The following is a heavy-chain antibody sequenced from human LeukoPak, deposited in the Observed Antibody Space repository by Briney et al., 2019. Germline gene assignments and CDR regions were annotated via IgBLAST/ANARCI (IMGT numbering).Heavy chain of an antibody. CDR1: GFTFSNYG. CDR2: IRYDGRNK. J-gene: IGHJ4*02. Sequence: GGSLRLSCVASGFTFSNYGIHWVRQAPGKGLEWVAFIRYDGRNKYYADSVKGRFTISRDNSKNTLYLQMSSLRAEDTAVYYCAKDYYDYVWGSYRFPDYWGQGTLVTVSS. CDR3: AKDYYDYVWGSYRFPDY. V-gene: IGHV3-30*02. D-gene: IGHD3-16*02.